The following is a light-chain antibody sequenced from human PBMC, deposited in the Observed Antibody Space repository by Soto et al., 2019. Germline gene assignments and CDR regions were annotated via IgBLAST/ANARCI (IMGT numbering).Light chain of an antibody. J-gene: IGKJ5*01. V-gene: IGKV3-11*01. CDR3: QQRYNWPVT. CDR1: QSIATY. CDR2: SAS. Sequence: EIVLTQSPATLSLSPGERATLPCRASQSIATYLGWYQQKPGQAPRLLIYSASNRATGIPPRFSGSGSGTDFTLTISSLEPEDFSVYYCQQRYNWPVTFGQGTRLEIK.